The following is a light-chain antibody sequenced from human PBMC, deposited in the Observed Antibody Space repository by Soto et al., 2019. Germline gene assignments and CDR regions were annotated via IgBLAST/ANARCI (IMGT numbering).Light chain of an antibody. J-gene: IGKJ1*01. CDR3: QQYGGSPWT. Sequence: EIVLTQSPGTLSLSPGERATLSCRASQSVSSGYLGWYQQKPGQAPRLLIYGASTRATGIPDRFSGSGSGTDFPLSISRLEPEDFAVYYCQQYGGSPWTFGQGTKVEI. V-gene: IGKV3-20*01. CDR1: QSVSSGY. CDR2: GAS.